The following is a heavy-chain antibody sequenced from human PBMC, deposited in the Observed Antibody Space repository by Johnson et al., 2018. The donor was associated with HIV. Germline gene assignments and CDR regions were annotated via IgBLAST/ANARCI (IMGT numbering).Heavy chain of an antibody. CDR1: GFSFSDNY. V-gene: IGHV3-66*01. D-gene: IGHD1-26*01. Sequence: VQLVESGGGLVKPGGSLRLSCAASGFSFSDNYMSRVRQAPGKGLEWVSLIYSGGGTYYADSVKGRITISRDNSKNTLYLQMNSLRAEDTAVYYCAKDLFTEREDDVFDVWGQGTMVTVSS. CDR3: AKDLFTEREDDVFDV. J-gene: IGHJ3*01. CDR2: IYSGGGT.